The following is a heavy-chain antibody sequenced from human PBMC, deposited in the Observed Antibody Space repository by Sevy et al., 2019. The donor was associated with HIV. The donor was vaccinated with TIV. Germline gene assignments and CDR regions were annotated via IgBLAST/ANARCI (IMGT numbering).Heavy chain of an antibody. V-gene: IGHV4-31*03. CDR2: IYYGGTT. D-gene: IGHD3-22*01. CDR3: ARDSSGYGNFDY. Sequence: SETLSLTRTVSGASMSSGGYLWTWTRQCPGKGLEWVGYIYYGGTTYYNPSLQSRVTISLDTSNNQFSLRLSSVTAADTAVYYCARDSSGYGNFDYWGQGTLVTVSS. J-gene: IGHJ4*02. CDR1: GASMSSGGYL.